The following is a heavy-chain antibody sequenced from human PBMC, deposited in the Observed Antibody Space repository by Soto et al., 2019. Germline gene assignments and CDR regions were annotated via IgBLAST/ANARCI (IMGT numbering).Heavy chain of an antibody. CDR3: AKDTGTLGCSGGSCYSYYYYYYGMDV. Sequence: GGSLRLSCAASGFTFSSYAMSWVRQAPGKGLEWVSAISGSGGSTYYADSVKGRFTISRDNSKNTLYLQMNSLRAEDTAVYYCAKDTGTLGCSGGSCYSYYYYYYGMDVWGQGTTVNVSS. CDR2: ISGSGGST. J-gene: IGHJ6*02. V-gene: IGHV3-23*01. D-gene: IGHD2-15*01. CDR1: GFTFSSYA.